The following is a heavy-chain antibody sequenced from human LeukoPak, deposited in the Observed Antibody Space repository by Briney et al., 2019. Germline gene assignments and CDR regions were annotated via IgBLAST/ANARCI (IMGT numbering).Heavy chain of an antibody. J-gene: IGHJ4*02. CDR3: ARVLSYTYSGSSGGFDY. CDR2: INPNSGGT. Sequence: GASVKVSCKASGYTFTGYYMHWVRQAPGQGLEWMGWINPNSGGTNYAQKFQGRVTMTRDTSISTAYMELSRLRSDDTAVYYCARVLSYTYSGSSGGFDYWGQGTLVTVSS. D-gene: IGHD1-26*01. CDR1: GYTFTGYY. V-gene: IGHV1-2*02.